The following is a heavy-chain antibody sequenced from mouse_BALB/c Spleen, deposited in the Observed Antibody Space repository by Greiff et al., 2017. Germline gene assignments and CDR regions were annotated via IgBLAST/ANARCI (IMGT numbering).Heavy chain of an antibody. D-gene: IGHD2-14*01. CDR1: GFTFSSYG. J-gene: IGHJ3*01. CDR2: ISSGGSYT. Sequence: VQLKESGGDLVKPGGSLKLSCAASGFTFSSYGMSWVHQTPDKRLEWVATISSGGSYTYYPDSVKGRFTISRDNAKNTLYLQMSSLKSEDTAMYYCARHEGYDEDALAYWGQGTLVTVSA. V-gene: IGHV5-6*01. CDR3: ARHEGYDEDALAY.